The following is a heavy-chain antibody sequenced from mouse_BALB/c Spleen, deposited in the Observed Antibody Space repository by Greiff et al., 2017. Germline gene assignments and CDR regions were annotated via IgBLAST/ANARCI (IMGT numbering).Heavy chain of an antibody. CDR1: GYTSISYW. CDR3: ARGRANFITTSTDD. CDR2: IIPSNGRT. Sequence: QVQLQQPGAELVKPGASAKLFCKASGYTSISYWTHWVKQRPGQGLVWIGEIIPSNGRTNYNEKFKSKATLTVDKSSSTAYMQLSSLTSEDSAVYYCARGRANFITTSTDDWGQGTTLTVSS. D-gene: IGHD1-2*01. V-gene: IGHV1S81*02. J-gene: IGHJ2*01.